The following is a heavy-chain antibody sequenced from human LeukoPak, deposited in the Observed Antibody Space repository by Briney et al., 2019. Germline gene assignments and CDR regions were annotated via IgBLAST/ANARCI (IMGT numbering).Heavy chain of an antibody. D-gene: IGHD1-26*01. Sequence: GGSLRLSCVGSGFPFSSYSMNWVCQAPGKGLEWVSSIDLNGNHINYTDSVKDRFTISRDNAKNSLFLQMDSLRVEDTAVYYCARDRGRGLPNWFTSWGQGTLVTVSS. V-gene: IGHV3-21*01. CDR1: GFPFSSYS. J-gene: IGHJ5*01. CDR2: IDLNGNHI. CDR3: ARDRGRGLPNWFTS.